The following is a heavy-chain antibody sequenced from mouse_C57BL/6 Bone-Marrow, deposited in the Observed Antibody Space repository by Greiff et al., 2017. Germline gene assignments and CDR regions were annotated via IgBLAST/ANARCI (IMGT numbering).Heavy chain of an antibody. V-gene: IGHV5-17*01. Sequence: EVQLVESGGGLVKPGGSLKLSCAASGFTFSDYGMHWVRQAPEKGLEWVAYISRGSSTIYYADTVKGRFTISRDNAKNTLFLQMNSLRSEDTAMYYCARGGLPWFAYWGQGTLVTVSA. CDR3: ARGGLPWFAY. D-gene: IGHD2-4*01. J-gene: IGHJ3*01. CDR1: GFTFSDYG. CDR2: ISRGSSTI.